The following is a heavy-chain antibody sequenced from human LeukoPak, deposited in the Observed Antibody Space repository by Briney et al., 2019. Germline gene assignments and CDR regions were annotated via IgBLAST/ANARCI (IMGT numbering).Heavy chain of an antibody. Sequence: GSVKVSCKASGYTFTGYYMHWVRQAPGQGLEWMGWINPNSGGTNYAQKFQGRVTMTRDTSISTAYMELSRLRSDDTAVYYCARPLPLHYDFWSGYYDNWFDPWGQGTLVTVSS. J-gene: IGHJ5*02. CDR3: ARPLPLHYDFWSGYYDNWFDP. V-gene: IGHV1-2*02. CDR2: INPNSGGT. D-gene: IGHD3-3*01. CDR1: GYTFTGYY.